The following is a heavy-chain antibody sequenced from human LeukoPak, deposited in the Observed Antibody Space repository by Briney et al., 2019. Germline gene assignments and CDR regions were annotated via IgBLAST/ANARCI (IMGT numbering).Heavy chain of an antibody. D-gene: IGHD6-13*01. CDR2: ISGGGGRT. Sequence: GGSLRLSCAASGFTFSSYAMSWVRQAPGKGLEWVSTISGGGGRTWYADSVKGRLTISRDNSRNTLHLQMNSLRAEDTAMHYCAKDSGPGIAAVGTSVEDYWGQGTLVSVSS. V-gene: IGHV3-23*01. CDR1: GFTFSSYA. J-gene: IGHJ4*02. CDR3: AKDSGPGIAAVGTSVEDY.